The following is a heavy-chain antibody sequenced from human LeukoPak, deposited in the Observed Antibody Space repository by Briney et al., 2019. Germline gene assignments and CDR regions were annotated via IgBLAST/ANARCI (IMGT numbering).Heavy chain of an antibody. CDR2: IYYSGRT. V-gene: IGHV4-39*07. Sequence: SETLSLTCTVSGGSISSSSYYWGWIRQPPGKGLEWIVSIYYSGRTYYNPSLKSRVTISVDTSKNQFSLKLSPVTAADTAVYCCARATRTVFGVVIPDYWGQGTLVTVSS. J-gene: IGHJ4*02. D-gene: IGHD3-3*01. CDR1: GGSISSSSYY. CDR3: ARATRTVFGVVIPDY.